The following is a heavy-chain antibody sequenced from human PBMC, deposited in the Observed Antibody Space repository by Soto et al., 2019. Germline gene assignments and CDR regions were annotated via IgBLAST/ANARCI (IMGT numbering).Heavy chain of an antibody. D-gene: IGHD3-22*01. CDR3: AIFTYYYDSSGYYHAVDY. V-gene: IGHV1-69*02. CDR1: GGTFSSYT. J-gene: IGHJ4*02. Sequence: QVQLVQSGAEVKKPGSSVKVSCKASGGTFSSYTISWVRQAPGQGLERMGRIIPILGIANYAQKFQGRVTITADKSTSTAYMELSSLRSEDTAVYYCAIFTYYYDSSGYYHAVDYWGQGTLVTVSS. CDR2: IIPILGIA.